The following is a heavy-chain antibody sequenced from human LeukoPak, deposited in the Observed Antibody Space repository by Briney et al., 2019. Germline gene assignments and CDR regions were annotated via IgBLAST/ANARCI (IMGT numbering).Heavy chain of an antibody. D-gene: IGHD4-17*01. Sequence: GGSLRLSCAASGVTFSDYYMRWLRQAPGEGLGWVSYISSSGITIYYADSVKGRFTISRDNAKNSLYLQMNSLRAEDTAVYYCARDPSTVTTFWFDPWGQGTLVTVSS. J-gene: IGHJ5*02. V-gene: IGHV3-11*01. CDR2: ISSSGITI. CDR3: ARDPSTVTTFWFDP. CDR1: GVTFSDYY.